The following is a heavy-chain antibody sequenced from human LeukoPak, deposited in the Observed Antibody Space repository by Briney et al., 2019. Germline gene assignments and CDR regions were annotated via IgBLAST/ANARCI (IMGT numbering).Heavy chain of an antibody. D-gene: IGHD1-26*01. J-gene: IGHJ4*02. CDR2: IYHSGST. Sequence: SETLSLTCTVSGYSISSGYYWGWIRQPPGKGLEWIGSIYHSGSTYYNPSLKSRATISVDTSKNQFSLKLSSVTAADTAVYYCARSGPGGSYYYFDYWGQGTLVTVSS. CDR3: ARSGPGGSYYYFDY. V-gene: IGHV4-38-2*02. CDR1: GYSISSGYY.